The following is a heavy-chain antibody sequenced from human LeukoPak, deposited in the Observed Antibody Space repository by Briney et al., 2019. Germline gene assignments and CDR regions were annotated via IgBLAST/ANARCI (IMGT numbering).Heavy chain of an antibody. Sequence: ASVKVSCKASGYTFTSYDINWVRQATGQGLEWVGWMNPNSGNTGYAQKFQGRVTMTRNTSISTAYMELSSPRSEDTAVYYCARGRRVPAAIPVVAPARYYMDVWGKGTTVTVSS. D-gene: IGHD2-2*02. CDR1: GYTFTSYD. V-gene: IGHV1-8*01. J-gene: IGHJ6*03. CDR3: ARGRRVPAAIPVVAPARYYMDV. CDR2: MNPNSGNT.